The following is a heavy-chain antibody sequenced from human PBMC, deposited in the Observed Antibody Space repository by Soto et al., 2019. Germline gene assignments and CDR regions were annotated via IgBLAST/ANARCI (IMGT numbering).Heavy chain of an antibody. CDR3: ARTPRTPCGVVIIPGGNFDY. D-gene: IGHD3-3*01. CDR1: GYTFTSYG. Sequence: QVQLVQSGAEVKKPGASVKVSCKASGYTFTSYGISWVRQAPGQGLEWMGWISAYNGNTNYAQKLQGRVTMTTDTSTSTAYMELRSLRSDDTAVYYCARTPRTPCGVVIIPGGNFDYWGQGTLVTVSS. CDR2: ISAYNGNT. J-gene: IGHJ4*02. V-gene: IGHV1-18*01.